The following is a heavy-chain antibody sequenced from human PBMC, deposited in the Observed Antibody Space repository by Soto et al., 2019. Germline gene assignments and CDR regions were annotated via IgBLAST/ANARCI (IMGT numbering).Heavy chain of an antibody. CDR3: ARDRSSGGSRNWFDP. J-gene: IGHJ5*02. V-gene: IGHV1-18*01. D-gene: IGHD2-15*01. Sequence: QVQLVQSGAEVKKPGASVKVSCKASGYTFTSYGISWVRQAPGQGLEWMGWISAYNGNTNYAQKLQGRVTRTTDTAKSTAYMERRSRRSDDTTVYYCARDRSSGGSRNWFDPWGQGTLVTVPS. CDR1: GYTFTSYG. CDR2: ISAYNGNT.